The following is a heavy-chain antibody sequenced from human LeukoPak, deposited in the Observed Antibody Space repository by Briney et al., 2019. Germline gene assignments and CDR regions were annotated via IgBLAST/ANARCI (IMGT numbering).Heavy chain of an antibody. CDR1: GGSFSAYY. D-gene: IGHD5-24*01. CDR2: ITQSENT. J-gene: IGHJ4*02. Sequence: SETLSLTCAVYGGSFSAYYWTWVRQPPGMGLERMGEITQSENTKYNPSLKSRVTISIDQSKNHTSLKLTSVTAADTGVYYCAREGLTNAYNPLGHWGQGTLVTVSS. CDR3: AREGLTNAYNPLGH. V-gene: IGHV4-34*01.